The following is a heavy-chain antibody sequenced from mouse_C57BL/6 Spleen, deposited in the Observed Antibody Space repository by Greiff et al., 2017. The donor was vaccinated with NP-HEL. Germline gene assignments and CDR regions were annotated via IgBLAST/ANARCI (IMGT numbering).Heavy chain of an antibody. CDR2: ISYDGSN. V-gene: IGHV3-6*01. Sequence: ESGPGLVKPSQSLSLTCSVTGYSITSGYYWNWIRQFPGNKLEWMGYISYDGSNNYNPSLKNRISITRDTSKNQFFLKLNSVTTEDTATYYCARWRDGYFYWYFDVWGTGTTVTVSS. J-gene: IGHJ1*03. CDR1: GYSITSGYY. CDR3: ARWRDGYFYWYFDV. D-gene: IGHD2-3*01.